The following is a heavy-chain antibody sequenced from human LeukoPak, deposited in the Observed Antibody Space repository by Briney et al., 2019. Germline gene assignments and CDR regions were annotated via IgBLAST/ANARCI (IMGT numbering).Heavy chain of an antibody. J-gene: IGHJ4*02. V-gene: IGHV3-30-3*01. CDR3: AKELSYCSSTSCPYDY. CDR1: GFTFSSYA. D-gene: IGHD2-2*01. CDR2: ISYDGSNK. Sequence: GGSLRLSCAASGFTFSSYAMHWVRQAPGKGLEWVAVISYDGSNKYYADSVKGRFTISRDNSKNTLYLQMNSLRAEDTAVYYCAKELSYCSSTSCPYDYWGQGTLVTVSS.